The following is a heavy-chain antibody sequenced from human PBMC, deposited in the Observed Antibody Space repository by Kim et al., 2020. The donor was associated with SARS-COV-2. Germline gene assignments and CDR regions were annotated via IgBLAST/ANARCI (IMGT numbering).Heavy chain of an antibody. CDR3: ARAGRMTTVTTSYFDY. D-gene: IGHD4-17*01. J-gene: IGHJ4*02. CDR1: GYTFTGYY. CDR2: INPNSGGT. V-gene: IGHV1-2*02. Sequence: ASVKVSCKASGYTFTGYYMHWVRQAPGQGLEWMGWINPNSGGTNYAQKFQGRVTMTRDTSISTAYMELSRLRSDDTAVYYCARAGRMTTVTTSYFDYWGQGTLVTVSS.